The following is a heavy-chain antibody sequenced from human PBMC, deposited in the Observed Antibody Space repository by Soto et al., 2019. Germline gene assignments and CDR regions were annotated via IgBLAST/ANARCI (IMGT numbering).Heavy chain of an antibody. D-gene: IGHD2-15*01. Sequence: QITLKESGPTLVKPTQTLTLTCTFSGFSLSTSGVGVGWIRQPPGKALEWLALIYWDDDKRYSPSLKSRLTITKDTSKNQVVLTITNMDPVDTATYYCARARYCSGGSCYSRWFDPWGQGTLVTVSS. V-gene: IGHV2-5*02. CDR2: IYWDDDK. J-gene: IGHJ5*02. CDR3: ARARYCSGGSCYSRWFDP. CDR1: GFSLSTSGVG.